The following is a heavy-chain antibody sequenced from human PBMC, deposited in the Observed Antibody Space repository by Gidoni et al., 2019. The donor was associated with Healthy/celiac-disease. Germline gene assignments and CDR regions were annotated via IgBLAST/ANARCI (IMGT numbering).Heavy chain of an antibody. V-gene: IGHV5-51*01. D-gene: IGHD4-17*01. CDR1: GYSFTSYG. Sequence: EVQLVQSGAEVKKPGESLKISCTGSGYSFTSYGIGWVRQMPGKGMEWVGIIYTGDSDTRYSPSFQGQVTISADKSISTAYLQWSSLKASDTAMYYCARRLPAYGDLDYWGQGTLVTVSS. CDR2: IYTGDSDT. J-gene: IGHJ4*02. CDR3: ARRLPAYGDLDY.